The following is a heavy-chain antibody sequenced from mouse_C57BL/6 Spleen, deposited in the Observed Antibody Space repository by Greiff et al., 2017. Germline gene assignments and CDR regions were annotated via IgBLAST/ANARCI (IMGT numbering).Heavy chain of an antibody. J-gene: IGHJ2*01. CDR1: GYSITSGYY. D-gene: IGHD1-1*01. Sequence: EVQLVESGPGLVKPSQSLSLTCSVTGYSITSGYYWNWIRQFPGNKLEWMGYISYDGSNNYNPSLKNRISITRDTSKNQFFLKLNSVTTEDTATYYCARRDYGSSYFDYWGQGTTLTVSS. CDR2: ISYDGSN. V-gene: IGHV3-6*01. CDR3: ARRDYGSSYFDY.